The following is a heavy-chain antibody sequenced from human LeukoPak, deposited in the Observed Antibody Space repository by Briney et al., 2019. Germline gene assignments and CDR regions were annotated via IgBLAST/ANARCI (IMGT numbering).Heavy chain of an antibody. CDR2: IGIDSGNT. V-gene: IGHV3-48*01. CDR3: ARDYKYAFDN. J-gene: IGHJ4*02. D-gene: IGHD5-24*01. Sequence: GGSLRLSCAASGFTFSDYSMNWVRQAPGKGLEWISYIGIDSGNTNYADSVKGRFTISGDKAKHSLYLQMNSLRVEDTAVYYCARDYKYAFDNWGQGTLVTVSS. CDR1: GFTFSDYS.